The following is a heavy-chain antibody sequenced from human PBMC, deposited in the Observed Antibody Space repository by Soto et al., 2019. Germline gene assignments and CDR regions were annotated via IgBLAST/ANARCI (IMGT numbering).Heavy chain of an antibody. J-gene: IGHJ6*02. D-gene: IGHD5-18*01. CDR1: GYTFTSYG. V-gene: IGHV1-18*01. Sequence: ASVKVSCKASGYTFTSYGISWVRQAPGQGLEWMGWISAYNGNTNYAQKLQGRVTMTTDTSTSTAYMELRSLRSDDTAAYYCARDPEPDVDTAMAPYYYYYYGMDVWGQGTTVTVSS. CDR2: ISAYNGNT. CDR3: ARDPEPDVDTAMAPYYYYYYGMDV.